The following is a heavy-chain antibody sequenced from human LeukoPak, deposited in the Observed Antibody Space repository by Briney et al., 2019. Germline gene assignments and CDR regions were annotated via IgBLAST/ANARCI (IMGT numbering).Heavy chain of an antibody. CDR1: GGSISSGSYY. D-gene: IGHD6-19*01. J-gene: IGHJ6*03. CDR3: ARDFGSGWGYMDV. V-gene: IGHV4-61*02. Sequence: PSETLSLTCTVSGGSISSGSYYWSWIRQPAGKGLEWIGRIYTSGSTNYNPSLKSRVTISVDTSKNQFSLKLSSVTAADTAVYYCARDFGSGWGYMDVWGKGTTVTISS. CDR2: IYTSGST.